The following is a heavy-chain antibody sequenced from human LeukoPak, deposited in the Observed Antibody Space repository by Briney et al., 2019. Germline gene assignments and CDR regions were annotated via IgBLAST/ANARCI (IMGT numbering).Heavy chain of an antibody. J-gene: IGHJ4*02. Sequence: PSETLSLTCSVSGGSISSGRYYWVWIRQPPGKGLDWIGSIDYSGSTYYNPSLKSRVTISVDTSKNQFSLKLSSVTAADTAVYYCARVNSGWYGRLDYWGPGTLVTVSS. D-gene: IGHD6-19*01. CDR2: IDYSGST. CDR3: ARVNSGWYGRLDY. CDR1: GGSISSGRYY. V-gene: IGHV4-39*07.